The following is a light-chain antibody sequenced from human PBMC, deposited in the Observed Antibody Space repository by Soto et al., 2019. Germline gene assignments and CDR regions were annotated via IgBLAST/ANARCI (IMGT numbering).Light chain of an antibody. J-gene: IGKJ1*01. CDR2: GAS. CDR3: QQYNSYSPKT. Sequence: EIVMTQSPATLSVAPGERVTFSCRASQGVSRKLAWYQHKPGQAPRLLISGASTGATGIPARFSGSGSGTEFTLTISSLQPDDFATYYCQQYNSYSPKTFGQGTKVDIK. V-gene: IGKV3-15*01. CDR1: QGVSRK.